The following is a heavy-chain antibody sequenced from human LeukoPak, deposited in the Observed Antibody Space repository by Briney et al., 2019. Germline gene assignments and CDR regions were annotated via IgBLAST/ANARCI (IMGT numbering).Heavy chain of an antibody. CDR2: IYPGDSDT. CDR3: ARHRRDGNYNDCGDYGIDY. Sequence: GESLKISCKGSGYSFTSYWIGWVRQMPGKGLEWMGIIYPGDSDTRYSPSFQGQVTISADKSISTAYLQWSSLKASDTAMYYCARHRRDGNYNDCGDYGIDYWGQGTLVTVSS. V-gene: IGHV5-51*01. J-gene: IGHJ4*02. CDR1: GYSFTSYW. D-gene: IGHD4-17*01.